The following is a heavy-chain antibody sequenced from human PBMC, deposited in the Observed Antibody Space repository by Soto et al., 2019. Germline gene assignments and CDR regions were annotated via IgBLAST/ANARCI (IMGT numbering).Heavy chain of an antibody. J-gene: IGHJ4*02. Sequence: QLQLQESGSGLVKPSQTLSLTCAVSGGSISSGGYSWSWIRQPPGKGLEWIGYMYDSVSTYYNPSLKTRVTSSIDRSNNQFSLTLLSVTAADTAVYDCARVLYYWGQGILVTVSS. CDR2: MYDSVST. D-gene: IGHD3-10*01. CDR3: ARVLYY. CDR1: GGSISSGGYS. V-gene: IGHV4-30-2*01.